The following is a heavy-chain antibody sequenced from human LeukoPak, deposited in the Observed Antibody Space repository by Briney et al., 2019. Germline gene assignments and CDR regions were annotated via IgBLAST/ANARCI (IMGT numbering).Heavy chain of an antibody. D-gene: IGHD4-17*01. V-gene: IGHV4-34*01. Sequence: SETLSLTCAVYGGSFSGYYWSWIRQPPGKGLEWIGEINHSGSTNYNPSLKSRVTISVDTSKNQFSLKLSSVTAADTAVYYCARTFFMTTVTTFDWGQGTLVTVSS. J-gene: IGHJ4*02. CDR3: ARTFFMTTVTTFD. CDR1: GGSFSGYY. CDR2: INHSGST.